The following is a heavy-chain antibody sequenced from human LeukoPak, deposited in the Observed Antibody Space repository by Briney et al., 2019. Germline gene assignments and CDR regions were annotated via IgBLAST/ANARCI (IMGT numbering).Heavy chain of an antibody. Sequence: PGASLRLSCAASGFTFSGYAMSWVRQAPGKGPEWVSSISGGGGNTYYADSVKGRFTISRDNSKNTLYLQMNSLRAEDTAVYYCAKNGRWQAYYFDYWGQGTLVTVSS. J-gene: IGHJ4*02. CDR3: AKNGRWQAYYFDY. D-gene: IGHD4-23*01. V-gene: IGHV3-23*01. CDR2: ISGGGGNT. CDR1: GFTFSGYA.